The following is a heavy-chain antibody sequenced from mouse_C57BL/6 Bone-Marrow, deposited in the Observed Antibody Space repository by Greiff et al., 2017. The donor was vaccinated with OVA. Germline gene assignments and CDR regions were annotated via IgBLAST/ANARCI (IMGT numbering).Heavy chain of an antibody. J-gene: IGHJ2*01. CDR3: VCRYYSNFYYFDY. D-gene: IGHD2-5*01. V-gene: IGHV1-74*01. CDR2: IHPSDSDT. Sequence: QVQLKQPGAELVKPGASVKVSCKASGYTFTSYWMHWVKQRPGQGLEWIGRIHPSDSDTNYNQKFKGKATLTVDKSSSTAYMQLSSLTSEDSAVYYCVCRYYSNFYYFDYWGQGTTLTVSS. CDR1: GYTFTSYW.